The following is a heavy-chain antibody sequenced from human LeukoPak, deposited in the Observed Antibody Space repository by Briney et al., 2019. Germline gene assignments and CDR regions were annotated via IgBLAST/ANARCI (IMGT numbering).Heavy chain of an antibody. CDR1: GFTFSSSG. Sequence: GGSLRLACAASGFTFSSSGMHWVRQAPGKGLEWVAVMLYNGSNKYYADSVKGRFTTSRDNSKNTLYLQMNSLRVEDTAVYYCARAGGYCSGGSCYRGYSWFDPWGQGTLVTASS. J-gene: IGHJ5*02. V-gene: IGHV3-33*01. CDR3: ARAGGYCSGGSCYRGYSWFDP. CDR2: MLYNGSNK. D-gene: IGHD2-15*01.